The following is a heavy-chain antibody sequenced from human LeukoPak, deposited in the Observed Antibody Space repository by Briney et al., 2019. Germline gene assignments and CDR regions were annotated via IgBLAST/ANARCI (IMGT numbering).Heavy chain of an antibody. CDR1: GFTFRRYT. J-gene: IGHJ4*02. CDR2: ISTSGSAM. Sequence: GSLRPSFSASGFTFRRYTMNWVRQAPGKGLEWVSHISTSGSAMYYADSVKGRFTISRDNAKDSLYLQMNSLRDEDTAVYYCASSGSYRFDYWGQGTLVTVSS. D-gene: IGHD1-26*01. V-gene: IGHV3-48*02. CDR3: ASSGSYRFDY.